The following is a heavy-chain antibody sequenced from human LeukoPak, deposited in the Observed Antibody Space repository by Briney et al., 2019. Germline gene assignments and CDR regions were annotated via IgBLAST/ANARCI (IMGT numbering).Heavy chain of an antibody. D-gene: IGHD3-3*01. J-gene: IGHJ4*02. CDR3: ARSTYYDFWSGYYNEAPFDY. V-gene: IGHV4-38-2*02. CDR1: GYSISSGYY. Sequence: KASETLSLTCTVSGYSISSGYYWGWIRQPPGKGLEWIGSIYHSGSTYYNPSLKSRVTISVDTSKNQFSLNLSSVTAADTAVYYCARSTYYDFWSGYYNEAPFDYWGQGTLVTVSS. CDR2: IYHSGST.